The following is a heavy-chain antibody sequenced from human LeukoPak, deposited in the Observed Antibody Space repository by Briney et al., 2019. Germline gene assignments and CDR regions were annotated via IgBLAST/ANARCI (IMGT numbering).Heavy chain of an antibody. Sequence: GGSLRLSCATSGFTFSSYSMSWVRQAPGKGLEWVSYISSSGSTIYYAASVKGRFIISRDNARKSVSLQMNSLRDEDTAVCYCARTTVFDYWGQGTLVTVSS. CDR2: ISSSGSTI. J-gene: IGHJ4*02. V-gene: IGHV3-48*02. CDR3: ARTTVFDY. D-gene: IGHD1-14*01. CDR1: GFTFSSYS.